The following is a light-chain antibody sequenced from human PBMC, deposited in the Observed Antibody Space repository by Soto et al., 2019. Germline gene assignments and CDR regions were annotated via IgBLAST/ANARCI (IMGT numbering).Light chain of an antibody. CDR1: QDISGW. CDR3: QQSSSTPQT. V-gene: IGKV1-12*01. Sequence: DIQMTQSPSSVSASVGDRVTITCRASQDISGWLAWFQQKPGKAPNLLIYAASILQSGVPSRFSGSGSGTDFTLAISSLQPEDFATYYCQQSSSTPQTFGGGTRVVIK. J-gene: IGKJ4*01. CDR2: AAS.